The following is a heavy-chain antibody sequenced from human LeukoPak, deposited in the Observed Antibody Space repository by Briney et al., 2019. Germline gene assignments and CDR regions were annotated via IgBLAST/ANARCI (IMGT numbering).Heavy chain of an antibody. CDR2: ISYDGSNK. CDR1: GFTFSSYA. J-gene: IGHJ4*02. V-gene: IGHV3-30-3*01. CDR3: ARDSRSAIFGALDY. D-gene: IGHD3-3*01. Sequence: GGSLRLSCAASGFTFSSYAMHWVRQAPGKGLEWVAVISYDGSNKYYADSVKGRFTISRDNSKNTLYLQMNSLRAEDAAVYYCARDSRSAIFGALDYWGQGTLVTVSS.